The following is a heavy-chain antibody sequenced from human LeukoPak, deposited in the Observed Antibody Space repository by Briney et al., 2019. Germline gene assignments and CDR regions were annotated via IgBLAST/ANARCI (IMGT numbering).Heavy chain of an antibody. D-gene: IGHD3-9*01. CDR3: VSHSDPLTGYSFDY. CDR2: IYDNGDT. Sequence: GGSLRLSCAASGFTVTSNYMTWVRQAPGKGLEWVSIIYDNGDTYYADSVKGRFTVTRDSSKNTVSLEMNNLRVDDTAVYYCVSHSDPLTGYSFDYWGQGTLVTVSS. V-gene: IGHV3-53*01. J-gene: IGHJ4*02. CDR1: GFTVTSNY.